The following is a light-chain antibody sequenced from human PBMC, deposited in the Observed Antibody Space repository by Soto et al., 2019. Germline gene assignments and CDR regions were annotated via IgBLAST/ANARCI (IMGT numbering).Light chain of an antibody. CDR2: AAS. CDR3: QKYDRAPLA. J-gene: IGKJ4*01. Sequence: DVQMTQSPSSLSASVGDRVTITCRAGHDINIYLAWYQQKPGKVPELLIDAASILQTGVPSRFRGSGSGTDFTLTISSLQPEDDATYYCQKYDRAPLAFGGGTKVEIK. CDR1: HDINIY. V-gene: IGKV1-27*01.